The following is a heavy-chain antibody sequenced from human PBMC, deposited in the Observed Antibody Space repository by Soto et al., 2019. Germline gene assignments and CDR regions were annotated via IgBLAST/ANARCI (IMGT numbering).Heavy chain of an antibody. D-gene: IGHD3-22*01. CDR2: ISSSSSYI. CDR1: GFTFSSYS. Sequence: GGSLRLSCAASGFTFSSYSMNWVRQAPGKGLEWVSSISSSSSYIYYADSVKGRFTISRDNAKNSLYLQMNSLRAEDTAVYYCXRGFYYDSSGYYSSFGYWGQGTLVTVSS. V-gene: IGHV3-21*01. J-gene: IGHJ4*02. CDR3: XRGFYYDSSGYYSSFGY.